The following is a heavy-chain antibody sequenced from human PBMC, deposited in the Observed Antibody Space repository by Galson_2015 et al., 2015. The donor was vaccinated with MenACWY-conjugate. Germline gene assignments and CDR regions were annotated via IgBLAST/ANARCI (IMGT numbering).Heavy chain of an antibody. V-gene: IGHV3-23*01. CDR3: ARYRLATSATSDF. D-gene: IGHD2-2*01. Sequence: SLRLSCAASGFTFSNYAMSWVRQAPGKGLEWVSGISGRTGSTYYADSVKGRLTISRDNPKNTLYLQMNSLRVEDTAIYYCARYRLATSATSDFWGQGTLVTVSS. J-gene: IGHJ1*01. CDR2: ISGRTGST. CDR1: GFTFSNYA.